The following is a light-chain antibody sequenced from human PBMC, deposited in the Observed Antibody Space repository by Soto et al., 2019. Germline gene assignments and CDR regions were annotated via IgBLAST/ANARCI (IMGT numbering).Light chain of an antibody. CDR1: QTVSITY. CDR2: GAS. CDR3: QQYCTTPLLS. J-gene: IGKJ5*01. Sequence: DLTQTPGTLSLSPGESATLSCRASQTVSITYLTWYQQKPPQAPRLLIFGASKRATGIPDTFSGSGSGRDFTLPTSVLQPEDFAVYYCQQYCTTPLLSFGQGTRLEIK. V-gene: IGKV3-20*01.